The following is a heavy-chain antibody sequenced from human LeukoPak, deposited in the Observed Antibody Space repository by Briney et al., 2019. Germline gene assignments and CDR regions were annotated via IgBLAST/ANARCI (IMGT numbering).Heavy chain of an antibody. Sequence: SETLSLTCTVSGASITSYYWSWIRQPPGKGLEWIGYIYYSGGTNYNPSLKSRVTISVDTSESQFSLNLNSVTAADTAVYYCARDRGGVGAFDIWGQGTMVTVSS. CDR3: ARDRGGVGAFDI. CDR1: GASITSYY. CDR2: IYYSGGT. V-gene: IGHV4-59*01. J-gene: IGHJ3*02. D-gene: IGHD2-8*01.